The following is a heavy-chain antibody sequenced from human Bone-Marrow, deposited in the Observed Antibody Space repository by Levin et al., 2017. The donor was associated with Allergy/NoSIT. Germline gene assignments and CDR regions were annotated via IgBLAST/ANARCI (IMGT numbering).Heavy chain of an antibody. CDR1: GFTFSNAW. CDR2: IKSKTDGGTT. V-gene: IGHV3-15*07. D-gene: IGHD3-22*01. J-gene: IGHJ4*02. CDR3: TTGSDYDSSGYYG. Sequence: GGSLRLSCAASGFTFSNAWMNWVRQAPGKGLEWVGRIKSKTDGGTTDYAAPVKGRFTISRDDSKNTLYLQMNSLKTEDTAVYYCTTGSDYDSSGYYGWGQGTLVTVSS.